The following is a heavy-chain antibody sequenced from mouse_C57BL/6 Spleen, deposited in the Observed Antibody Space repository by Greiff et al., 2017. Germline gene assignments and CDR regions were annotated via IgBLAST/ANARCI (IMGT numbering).Heavy chain of an antibody. CDR2: INYDGSST. CDR1: GFTFSDYY. CDR3: ARAETAQATGFAY. V-gene: IGHV5-16*01. Sequence: EVKVVESEGGLVQPGSSMKLSCTASGFTFSDYYMAWVRQVPEKGLEWVANINYDGSSTYYLDSLKSRFIISRDNAKNILYLQMSSLKSEDTATYYCARAETAQATGFAYWGQGTLVTVSA. D-gene: IGHD3-2*02. J-gene: IGHJ3*01.